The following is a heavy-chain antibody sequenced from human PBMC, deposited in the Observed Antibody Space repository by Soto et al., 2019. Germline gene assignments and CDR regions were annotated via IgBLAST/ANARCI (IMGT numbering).Heavy chain of an antibody. J-gene: IGHJ3*02. CDR1: GGSFSGYY. Sequence: SETLSLTCAVYGGSFSGYYWSWSRQPPGKGLEWIGEINHSGSTNYNPPLKSRVTISVDTSKNQFSLKLSSVTAADTAVYYCARVILGYCSGGSCPKDDAFDIWGQGTMVTVSS. CDR2: INHSGST. D-gene: IGHD2-15*01. CDR3: ARVILGYCSGGSCPKDDAFDI. V-gene: IGHV4-34*01.